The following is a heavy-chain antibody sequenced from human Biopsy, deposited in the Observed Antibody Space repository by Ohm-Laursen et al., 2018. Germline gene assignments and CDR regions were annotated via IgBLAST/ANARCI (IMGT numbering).Heavy chain of an antibody. D-gene: IGHD6-19*01. CDR3: ARGMRSSGWPYFDS. J-gene: IGHJ4*02. CDR1: GDSASSGSFY. V-gene: IGHV4-61*01. CDR2: IYDRGST. Sequence: TLSLTSTVSGDSASSGSFYWTWIRQPPGQGLEYIGYIYDRGSTANYNPSLESRVTMSVDMPKNQFSLKLSSVTAADTAIYYCARGMRSSGWPYFDSWGQGTLVTVSS.